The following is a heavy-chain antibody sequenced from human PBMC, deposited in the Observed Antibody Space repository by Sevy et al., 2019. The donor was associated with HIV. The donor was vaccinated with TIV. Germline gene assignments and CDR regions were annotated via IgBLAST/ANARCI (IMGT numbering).Heavy chain of an antibody. CDR3: ARVRDYYYYGLDV. J-gene: IGHJ6*02. V-gene: IGHV1-2*02. Sequence: ASVKVSCQASGYTFIAYQMHWVRQAPGQGLEWMGWIDPSSGAKGYAQNFQGRVTMTRDTSINTAYMELSRLRSNDTAVYFCARVRDYYYYGLDVWGQGTAVTVSS. CDR1: GYTFIAYQ. D-gene: IGHD2-21*01. CDR2: IDPSSGAK.